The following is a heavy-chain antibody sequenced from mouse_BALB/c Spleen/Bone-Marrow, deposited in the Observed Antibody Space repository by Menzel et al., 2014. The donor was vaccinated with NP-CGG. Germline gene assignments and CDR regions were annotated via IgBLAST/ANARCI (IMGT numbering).Heavy chain of an antibody. J-gene: IGHJ3*01. D-gene: IGHD1-1*01. Sequence: VQLQQSGAELMKPGASVKISCKATGYTFSTYWIEWVKQRPGHGLEWIGETLPGSGSTNYNEKFKGKATFTADTSSNTVYMQLSSLTSEDSAVYYCARWYYGSSSFAYWGQGTLVTVSA. CDR3: ARWYYGSSSFAY. CDR2: TLPGSGST. CDR1: GYTFSTYW. V-gene: IGHV1-9*01.